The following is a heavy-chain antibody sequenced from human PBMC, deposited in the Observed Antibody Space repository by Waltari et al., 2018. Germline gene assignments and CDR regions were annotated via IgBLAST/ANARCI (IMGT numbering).Heavy chain of an antibody. J-gene: IGHJ5*02. D-gene: IGHD3-10*01. CDR3: AKFREEGNWFDP. CDR1: GFTFDDYA. Sequence: EVQLVESGGVVVQPGGSLRLSCAASGFTFDDYAMHWVRQAPGKGLEWVSLISWDGGSTYYADSVKGRFTISRDNSKNTLYLQMNSLRAEDTAVYYCAKFREEGNWFDPWGQGTLVTVSS. V-gene: IGHV3-43D*04. CDR2: ISWDGGST.